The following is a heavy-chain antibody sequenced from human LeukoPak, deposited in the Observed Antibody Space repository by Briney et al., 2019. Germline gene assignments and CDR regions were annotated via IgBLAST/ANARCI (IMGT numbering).Heavy chain of an antibody. J-gene: IGHJ4*02. Sequence: GGSLRLSCAASGFTSSSYGMHWVRQAPGKGLEWVAVISYDGSNKYYADSVKGRFTISRDNSKNTLYLQMNSLRAEDTAVYYCANLPYGSGSYYKGLDYWGQGTLVTVSS. V-gene: IGHV3-30*18. CDR2: ISYDGSNK. CDR3: ANLPYGSGSYYKGLDY. CDR1: GFTSSSYG. D-gene: IGHD3-10*01.